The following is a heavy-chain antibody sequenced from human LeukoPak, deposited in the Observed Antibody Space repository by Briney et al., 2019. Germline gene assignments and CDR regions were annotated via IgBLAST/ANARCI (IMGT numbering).Heavy chain of an antibody. J-gene: IGHJ4*02. V-gene: IGHV4-38-2*02. CDR3: ARGGILTCYRYYFDY. Sequence: PSETLSLTCTVSGYSISSGYYWGWIRQPPGKGLEWIGNIYHDGSTYYNPSLKSRVTISVDTSKNHFSLKLSSVTAADTAVYYCARGGILTCYRYYFDYWGQGTLVTVSS. CDR1: GYSISSGYY. D-gene: IGHD3-9*01. CDR2: IYHDGST.